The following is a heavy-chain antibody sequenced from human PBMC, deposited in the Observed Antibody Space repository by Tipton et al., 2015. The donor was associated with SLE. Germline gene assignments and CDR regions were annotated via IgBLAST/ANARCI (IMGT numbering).Heavy chain of an antibody. Sequence: GLVKPSETLSLTCAVYGGSFGGYYWSWIRQPPGKGLEWIGEINHSGSTNYNPSLKSRVTISVDTSKNQFSLKLSSVTAADTAVYYCASVREDITMVRGVILTVDIWGQGTMVTVSS. CDR3: ASVREDITMVRGVILTVDI. J-gene: IGHJ3*02. CDR1: GGSFGGYY. V-gene: IGHV4-34*01. CDR2: INHSGST. D-gene: IGHD3-10*01.